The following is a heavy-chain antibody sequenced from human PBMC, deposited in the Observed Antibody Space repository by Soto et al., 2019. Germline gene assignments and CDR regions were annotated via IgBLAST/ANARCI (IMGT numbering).Heavy chain of an antibody. CDR3: AIEGWDCSGGSCYSDWFDP. J-gene: IGHJ5*02. V-gene: IGHV1-69*12. Sequence: QVQLVQSGAEVKKPGSSVKVSCKASGGTFSSYAISWVRQAPGQGLEWMGGIIPIFGTASYAQKFQGRVTITADESASTAYMELSSLRSEDTAVYYCAIEGWDCSGGSCYSDWFDPCGQGTLVTVSS. D-gene: IGHD2-15*01. CDR2: IIPIFGTA. CDR1: GGTFSSYA.